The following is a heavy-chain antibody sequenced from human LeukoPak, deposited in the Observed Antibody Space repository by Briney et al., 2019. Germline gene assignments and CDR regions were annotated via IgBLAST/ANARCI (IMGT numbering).Heavy chain of an antibody. CDR2: IKQDGSEK. V-gene: IGHV3-7*01. CDR3: ARGSSLGYCTNGVCYFDY. J-gene: IGHJ4*02. Sequence: GGSLRLSCAASGFTFSSYWMSWVRQAPGKGLEWVANIKQDGSEKYYVDSVKGRFTISRDNAKNSLYLQMNNLRAEDTAVYYCARGSSLGYCTNGVCYFDYWGQGTLVTVSS. D-gene: IGHD2-8*01. CDR1: GFTFSSYW.